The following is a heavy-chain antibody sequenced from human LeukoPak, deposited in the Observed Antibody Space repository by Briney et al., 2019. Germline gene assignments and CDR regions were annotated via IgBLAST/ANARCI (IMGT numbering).Heavy chain of an antibody. CDR3: ARDPPSVAGTFDS. V-gene: IGHV3-23*01. J-gene: IGHJ4*02. CDR2: ISYSGGST. Sequence: GGSLRLSCAASGFTFGSYGMNWVRQAPGKGLEWVSGISYSGGSTYYADSAKGRFTISRDNSKNTLYLQMNSLRAEDTAVYYCARDPPSVAGTFDSWGQGTLVTAAS. CDR1: GFTFGSYG. D-gene: IGHD6-19*01.